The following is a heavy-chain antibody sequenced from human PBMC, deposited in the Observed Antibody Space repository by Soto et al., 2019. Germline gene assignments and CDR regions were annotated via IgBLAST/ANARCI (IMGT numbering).Heavy chain of an antibody. CDR1: GGSISSYY. Sequence: PSETLSLTCTVSGGSISSYYWSWIRQPPGKGLEWIGYIYYGGSTNYNPSLKSRVTISVDTSKNQFSLKLSSVTAADTAVYYCARPTYNSGSPFDYWGQGTLVTVS. J-gene: IGHJ4*02. V-gene: IGHV4-59*01. CDR3: ARPTYNSGSPFDY. D-gene: IGHD1-20*01. CDR2: IYYGGST.